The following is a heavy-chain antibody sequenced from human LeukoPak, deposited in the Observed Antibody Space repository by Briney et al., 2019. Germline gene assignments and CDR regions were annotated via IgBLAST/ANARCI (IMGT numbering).Heavy chain of an antibody. J-gene: IGHJ4*02. CDR1: GFTFSSYG. CDR3: AKDRMATITGFDY. D-gene: IGHD5-24*01. Sequence: GGSLRLSCAASGFTFSSYGMHWVRQAPGKGLEWVAVIWYDGSNKYYADSVKGRFTISRDNSKNTLYLQMNSLRAEDTAVYYCAKDRMATITGFDYWGQGTLVTVSA. V-gene: IGHV3-33*06. CDR2: IWYDGSNK.